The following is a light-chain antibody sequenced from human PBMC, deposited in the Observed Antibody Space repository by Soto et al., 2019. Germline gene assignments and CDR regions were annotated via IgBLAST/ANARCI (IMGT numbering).Light chain of an antibody. Sequence: DIQMTQSPSSLSASVGDRVTITCRASQSISTFPNWYQQKSGKAPKLLIYAASSLVDGVTSRFRGSGSGTDFTLTISSLQPEDFATYYCQQSYSPPYTFGRGTKLEIK. J-gene: IGKJ2*01. CDR2: AAS. V-gene: IGKV1-39*01. CDR1: QSISTF. CDR3: QQSYSPPYT.